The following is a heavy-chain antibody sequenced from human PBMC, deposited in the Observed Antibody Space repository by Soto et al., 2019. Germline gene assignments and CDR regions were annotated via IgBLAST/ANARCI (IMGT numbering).Heavy chain of an antibody. CDR1: AYTFTTYG. Sequence: QVQLVQSGPEVKKSGASVKVSCKASAYTFTTYGVSSVRQAPGQGLEWMGWISGYNGQTNYAQKLRGRVTFTTDTSTSTAYMELRSLRPDDTAMYFCARDTRKELWVEGLNAMDVWGQGTTVTVSS. J-gene: IGHJ6*02. D-gene: IGHD3-16*01. CDR3: ARDTRKELWVEGLNAMDV. CDR2: ISGYNGQT. V-gene: IGHV1-18*01.